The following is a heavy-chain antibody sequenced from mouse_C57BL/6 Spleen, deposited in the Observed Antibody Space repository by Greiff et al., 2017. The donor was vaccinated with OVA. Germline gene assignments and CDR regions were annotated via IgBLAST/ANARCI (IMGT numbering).Heavy chain of an antibody. J-gene: IGHJ2*01. CDR3: AKVMVTTGYFDY. V-gene: IGHV14-2*01. Sequence: EVKLLESGAELVKPGASVKLSCTASGFNIKDYYMHWVKQRTEQGLEWIGRIDPEDGETKYAPKFQGKATITADTSSNTAYLQLSSLTSEDTAVYYCAKVMVTTGYFDYWGQGTTLTVSS. CDR1: GFNIKDYY. CDR2: IDPEDGET. D-gene: IGHD2-2*01.